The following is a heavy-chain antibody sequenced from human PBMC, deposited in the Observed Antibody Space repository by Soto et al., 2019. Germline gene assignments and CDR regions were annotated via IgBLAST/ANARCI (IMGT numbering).Heavy chain of an antibody. CDR2: IWYDGSNK. CDR3: ARGSSSWYKTYYYGMDV. CDR1: GFTFSSYG. D-gene: IGHD6-13*01. J-gene: IGHJ6*02. Sequence: QVQLVESGGGVVQPGRSLRLSCAVSGFTFSSYGMHWVRQAPGKGLEWVAVIWYDGSNKYYADSVKGRFTISRDNSKNTLYLQMNSLRAEDTAVYYCARGSSSWYKTYYYGMDVWGQGTTVTVSS. V-gene: IGHV3-33*01.